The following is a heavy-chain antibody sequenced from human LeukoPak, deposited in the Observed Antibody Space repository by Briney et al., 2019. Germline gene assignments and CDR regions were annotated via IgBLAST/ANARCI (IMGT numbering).Heavy chain of an antibody. CDR1: GFTFSSYS. V-gene: IGHV3-21*01. CDR2: ISSSSSYI. CDR3: ARAWYDFWSGMDV. D-gene: IGHD3-3*01. J-gene: IGHJ6*02. Sequence: GSLRLSCAASGFTFSSYSMNRVRQAPGKGLEWVSSISSSSSYIYYADSVKGRFTISRDNAKNSLYLQMNSLRAEDTAVYYCARAWYDFWSGMDVWGQGTTVTVSS.